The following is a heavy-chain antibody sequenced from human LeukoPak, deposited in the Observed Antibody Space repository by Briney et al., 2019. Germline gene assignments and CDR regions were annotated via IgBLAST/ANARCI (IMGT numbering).Heavy chain of an antibody. V-gene: IGHV3-33*08. Sequence: GGSLRLSCAASGFTFNKAWMSWVRLAPGKGLEWVAVIWYDGSNKYYADSVKGRFTISRDNSKNTLYLQMNSLRAEDTAVYYCARGGNAYCGGDCYHLDYWGQGTLVTVSS. CDR2: IWYDGSNK. J-gene: IGHJ4*02. D-gene: IGHD2-21*02. CDR1: GFTFNKAW. CDR3: ARGGNAYCGGDCYHLDY.